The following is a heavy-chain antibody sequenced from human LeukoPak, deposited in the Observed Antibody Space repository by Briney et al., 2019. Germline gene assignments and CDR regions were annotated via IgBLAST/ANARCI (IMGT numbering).Heavy chain of an antibody. CDR1: GFTFSSYA. J-gene: IGHJ6*03. CDR2: ISYDGSNK. CDR3: ARDSATLYYYYYMDV. V-gene: IGHV3-30-3*01. Sequence: PGGSLRLSCAASGFTFSSYAMHWVRQAPGRGLEWVAVISYDGSNKYYADSVKGRFTISRDNSKNTLYLQMNSLRAEDTAVYYCARDSATLYYYYYMDVWGKGTTVTVSS.